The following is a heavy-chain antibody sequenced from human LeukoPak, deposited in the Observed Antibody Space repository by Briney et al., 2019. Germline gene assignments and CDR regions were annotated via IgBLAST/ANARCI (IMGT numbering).Heavy chain of an antibody. CDR2: IYYSGSA. Sequence: SETLSLTCTLSGGSISSYYWSWIRQPPGKGLEWIGYIYYSGSANYNPSLKSRVTISVDTSKNQFSLKLSSVTAADTAVYYCASLTGKFDYWGQGTLVTVSS. CDR1: GGSISSYY. CDR3: ASLTGKFDY. D-gene: IGHD2-8*02. V-gene: IGHV4-59*08. J-gene: IGHJ4*02.